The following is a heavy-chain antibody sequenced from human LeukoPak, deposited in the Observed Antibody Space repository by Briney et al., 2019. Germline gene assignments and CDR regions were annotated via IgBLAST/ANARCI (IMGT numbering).Heavy chain of an antibody. CDR3: ASWAEAVAGTKGYYYYYGMDV. Sequence: GGSLRLSCAASGFTVSGNYMSWVRQAPGKGLEWVSVIYSGGSTYYADSVKGRFTISRDNSKNTLYLQMNSLRAEDTAVYYCASWAEAVAGTKGYYYYYGMDVWGQGTTVTISS. V-gene: IGHV3-53*01. D-gene: IGHD6-19*01. CDR1: GFTVSGNY. CDR2: IYSGGST. J-gene: IGHJ6*02.